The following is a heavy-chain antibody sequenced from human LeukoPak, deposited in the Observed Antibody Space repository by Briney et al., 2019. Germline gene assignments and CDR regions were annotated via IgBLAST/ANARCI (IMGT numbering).Heavy chain of an antibody. J-gene: IGHJ4*02. CDR3: ARVRVSQYQLPFDY. Sequence: SETLSLTCTVSGGSISSYYWSWILQPAGKGLEWIGRIYTSGSTNYNPSLKSRVTMSVDTSKNQFSLKLSSVTAADTAVYYCARVRVSQYQLPFDYWGQGTLVTVSS. CDR2: IYTSGST. D-gene: IGHD2-2*01. CDR1: GGSISSYY. V-gene: IGHV4-4*07.